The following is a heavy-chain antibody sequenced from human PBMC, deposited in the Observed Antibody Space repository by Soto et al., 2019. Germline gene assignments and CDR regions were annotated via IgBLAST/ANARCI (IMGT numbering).Heavy chain of an antibody. D-gene: IGHD6-25*01. CDR1: GFTFSRYW. CDR3: VRERSSGWHFDS. V-gene: IGHV3-7*01. Sequence: GGSLRLSCEASGFTFSRYWMSWIRQAPGKGLEWVANVKQDGSQSYLVDSVKGRFTMSRDNAKNSLFLQMNSLRAEDTAVYYCVRERSSGWHFDSWGHGTLVTASS. CDR2: VKQDGSQS. J-gene: IGHJ4*01.